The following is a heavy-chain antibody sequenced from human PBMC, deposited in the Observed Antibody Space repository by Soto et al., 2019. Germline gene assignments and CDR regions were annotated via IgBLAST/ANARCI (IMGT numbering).Heavy chain of an antibody. CDR1: YS. CDR3: ARDSTRYNWNLNWFEP. J-gene: IGHJ5*02. CDR2: IIPIFGTA. V-gene: IGHV1-69*01. D-gene: IGHD1-7*01. Sequence: YSKNWVRQAPGQGLEWMGGIIPIFGTANYAQKFQGRVTITADESTSTDYMELSSLRSEDTAVYSCARDSTRYNWNLNWFEPWAPGTVVTV.